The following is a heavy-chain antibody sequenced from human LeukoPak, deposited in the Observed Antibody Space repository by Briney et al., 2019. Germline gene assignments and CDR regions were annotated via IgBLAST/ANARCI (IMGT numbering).Heavy chain of an antibody. CDR2: ISSSSSYI. J-gene: IGHJ6*02. Sequence: GGSLRLSCAASGFTFSSYSMNWVRQAPGKGLEWVSSISSSSSYIYYADSVKGRFTISRDNAKNSLYLQMNSLRAEDTALYYCAKDLLRSSNGMDVWGQGTTVTVSS. CDR1: GFTFSSYS. D-gene: IGHD2-2*01. CDR3: AKDLLRSSNGMDV. V-gene: IGHV3-21*04.